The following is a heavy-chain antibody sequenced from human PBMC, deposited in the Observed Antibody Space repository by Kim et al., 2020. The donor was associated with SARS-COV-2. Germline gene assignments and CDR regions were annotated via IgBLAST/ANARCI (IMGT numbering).Heavy chain of an antibody. CDR3: AREVGATGGLFDY. V-gene: IGHV4-30-2*01. D-gene: IGHD1-26*01. J-gene: IGHJ4*02. Sequence: YDNPSLKSRVTISVDRSKNQFSRKLSSVTAADTAVYYCAREVGATGGLFDYWGQGTLVTVSS.